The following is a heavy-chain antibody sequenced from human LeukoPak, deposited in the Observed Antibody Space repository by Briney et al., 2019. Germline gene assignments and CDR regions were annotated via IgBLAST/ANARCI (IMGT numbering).Heavy chain of an antibody. CDR2: IWYDGSNK. CDR3: ARGLRWLQSHFDY. CDR1: GFTFSSYG. J-gene: IGHJ4*02. Sequence: PGGSLRLSCAASGFTFSSYGMHWVRQAPGKGLEWVAVIWYDGSNKYYADSVKGRFTISRDNSKNTLYLQMNSLRAEDTAVYYCARGLRWLQSHFDYWGQGTLVTVSS. D-gene: IGHD5-12*01. V-gene: IGHV3-33*01.